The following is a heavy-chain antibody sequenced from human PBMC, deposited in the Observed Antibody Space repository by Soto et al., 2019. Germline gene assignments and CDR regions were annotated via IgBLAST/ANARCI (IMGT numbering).Heavy chain of an antibody. CDR3: ARGRYGDY. V-gene: IGHV1-18*01. CDR1: GYTFTSYG. Sequence: QVHLVQSGAEVKKPGASVKVSCKGSGYTFTSYGITWVRQAPGQGFEWMGWISAHNGNTNYAQKLQGRVTVTRDTSPSKAYMELRSLRSDDTAVYYCARGRYGDYWGQGALVTVSS. J-gene: IGHJ4*02. D-gene: IGHD1-1*01. CDR2: ISAHNGNT.